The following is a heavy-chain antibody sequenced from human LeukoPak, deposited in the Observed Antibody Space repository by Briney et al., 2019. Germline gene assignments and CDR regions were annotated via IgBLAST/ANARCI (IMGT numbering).Heavy chain of an antibody. CDR3: ASKGYSGYLNDY. CDR1: GFTFSSYG. J-gene: IGHJ4*02. CDR2: ISGGGGST. Sequence: GGSLRLSCAASGFTFSSYGMSWVRQAPGKGLEWVSAISGGGGSTYYADSVKGRFTISRDNSKNTLYLQMNSLRAEDTAVYYCASKGYSGYLNDYWGQGTLVTVSS. V-gene: IGHV3-23*01. D-gene: IGHD5-12*01.